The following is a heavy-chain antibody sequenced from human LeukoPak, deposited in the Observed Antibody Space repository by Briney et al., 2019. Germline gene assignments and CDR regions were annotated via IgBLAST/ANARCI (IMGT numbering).Heavy chain of an antibody. CDR2: IIPILGIA. J-gene: IGHJ4*02. D-gene: IGHD3-9*01. CDR1: GGTFSSYA. Sequence: SVKVSCKASGGTFSSYAISWVRQAPGQGLEWMGRIIPILGIANYAQKFQGRVTITADKSTSTAYMELSSLRSEDTAVYYCARGDYDILTGQTAYYFDYWGQGTLVTVSS. CDR3: ARGDYDILTGQTAYYFDY. V-gene: IGHV1-69*04.